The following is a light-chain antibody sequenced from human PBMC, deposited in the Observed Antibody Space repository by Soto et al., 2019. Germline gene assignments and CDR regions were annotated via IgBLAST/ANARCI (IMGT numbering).Light chain of an antibody. CDR1: QSVRSD. Sequence: EIVLTQSPATLSLSPGERATLSCRASQSVRSDLAWYQQKPGQAPRLLIYDASSRATGIPARFSGSGSGTDFSLTISSLEPEDFAVYYCQQRSNWLTFGGGTKVEIK. CDR2: DAS. V-gene: IGKV3-11*01. J-gene: IGKJ4*01. CDR3: QQRSNWLT.